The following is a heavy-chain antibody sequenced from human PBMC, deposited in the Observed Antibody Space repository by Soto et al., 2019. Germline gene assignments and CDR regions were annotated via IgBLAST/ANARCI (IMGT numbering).Heavy chain of an antibody. J-gene: IGHJ6*03. CDR1: GGSLSDYV. D-gene: IGHD2-21*01. CDR2: INHLGSI. CDR3: ARGGISHWAYFYYMDV. V-gene: IGHV4-34*01. Sequence: SETLSLTCVVSGGSLSDYVWSWIRQPPGMALEWIGEINHLGSINYNPSLKSRVTMSVDTSKNQFSLTLNSVTAADTATYYCARGGISHWAYFYYMDVWDRGTKVTV.